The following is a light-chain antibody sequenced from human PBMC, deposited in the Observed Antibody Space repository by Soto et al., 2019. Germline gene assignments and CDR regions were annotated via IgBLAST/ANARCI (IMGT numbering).Light chain of an antibody. J-gene: IGKJ3*01. Sequence: DIQMTQSPTSLSASVGDRXTXXXRASQDIRNFVAWYQQKPGKAPKLLIYAASTLQSGVPSRFSGSGSGTDFTLTINSLQPXXVAXXXCXXYSSVPVFGPGTKVEIK. CDR1: QDIRNF. CDR2: AAS. CDR3: XXYSSVPV. V-gene: IGKV1-27*01.